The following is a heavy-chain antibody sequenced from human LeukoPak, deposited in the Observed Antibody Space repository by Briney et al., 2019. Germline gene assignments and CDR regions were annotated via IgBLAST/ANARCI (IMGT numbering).Heavy chain of an antibody. CDR2: ISSSSSYI. Sequence: KPGGSLRLSCAASGFTFSSYSMNWVRQAPGKGLEWVSSISSSSSYIYYADSVKGRFTISRDNAKNSLYPQMNSLRAEDTAVYYCAREDNWGTDFDPWGQGTLVTVSS. CDR1: GFTFSSYS. V-gene: IGHV3-21*01. D-gene: IGHD1-1*01. J-gene: IGHJ5*02. CDR3: AREDNWGTDFDP.